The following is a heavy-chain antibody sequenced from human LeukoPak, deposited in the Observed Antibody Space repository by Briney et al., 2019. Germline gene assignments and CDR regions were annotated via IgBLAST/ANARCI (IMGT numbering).Heavy chain of an antibody. D-gene: IGHD5-12*01. V-gene: IGHV3-21*01. J-gene: IGHJ5*02. CDR2: ISSSSSYI. CDR3: ARERGYKIDP. Sequence: GGSLRLSCAASGFTFSDYTMNWVRQAPGKGLEWVSSISSSSSYIYYADSVKGRFTISRDNAKNSLYLQMNSLRAEDTAVYYCARERGYKIDPWGQGTLVTVSS. CDR1: GFTFSDYT.